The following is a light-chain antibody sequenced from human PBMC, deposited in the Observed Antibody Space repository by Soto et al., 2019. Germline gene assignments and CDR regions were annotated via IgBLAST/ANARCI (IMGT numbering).Light chain of an antibody. Sequence: EVVMTQSPVTLSVSPGQSAALSCRASQTISTNLAWYQLKPGQAPRLLIYSASSRATGLPARFSGSGSGTEFTLTTSSLESEDLGVYYWQQDKQWPNTFGQGTRLEMK. CDR1: QTISTN. CDR3: QQDKQWPNT. CDR2: SAS. V-gene: IGKV3-15*01. J-gene: IGKJ2*01.